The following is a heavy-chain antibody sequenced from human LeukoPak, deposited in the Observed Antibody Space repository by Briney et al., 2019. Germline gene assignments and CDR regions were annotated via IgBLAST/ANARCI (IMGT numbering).Heavy chain of an antibody. CDR1: GFTFSNYG. CDR2: IWYDGSNK. Sequence: SGGSLRLSCAASGFTFSNYGMHWVRQAPGKGLEWVAVIWYDGSNKYYADSVKGRFTISRDNSKNTLYLQMNSLRAEDTAVYYCARGGSYGGVDYWGQGTLVTVSS. V-gene: IGHV3-33*01. CDR3: ARGGSYGGVDY. J-gene: IGHJ4*02. D-gene: IGHD1-26*01.